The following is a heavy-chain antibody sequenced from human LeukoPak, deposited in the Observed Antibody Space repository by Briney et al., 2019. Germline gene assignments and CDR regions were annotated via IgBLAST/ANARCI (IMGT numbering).Heavy chain of an antibody. Sequence: ASVKVSCKASGYAFTGYYIHWVRQAPGQGLEWMGWINPDSGGTNYAQNFHGRVTMTRDTSISTAYMAVSRLRSDDTAVYYCAREYYYGSGNYYNRIDYWGQGTLVTVSS. J-gene: IGHJ4*02. CDR1: GYAFTGYY. CDR3: AREYYYGSGNYYNRIDY. V-gene: IGHV1-2*02. CDR2: INPDSGGT. D-gene: IGHD3-10*01.